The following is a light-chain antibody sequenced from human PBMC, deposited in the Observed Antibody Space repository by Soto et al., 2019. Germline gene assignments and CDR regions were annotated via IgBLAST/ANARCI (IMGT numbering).Light chain of an antibody. V-gene: IGKV3-15*01. CDR2: NAS. CDR1: QSISNW. J-gene: IGKJ1*01. CDR3: QQSNDCPPT. Sequence: EIEMTQSPATLSGSVGDRVTITCRASQSISNWLAWYQQKPGKAPRLLIYNASGRAGGVPARLSGSGSGTEFTLTISSLQSEDFAAYSCQQSNDCPPTSGQGTKVDIK.